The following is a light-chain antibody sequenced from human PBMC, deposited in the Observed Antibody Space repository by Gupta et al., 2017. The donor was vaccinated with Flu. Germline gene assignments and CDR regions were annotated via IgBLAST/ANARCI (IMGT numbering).Light chain of an antibody. CDR1: SSDVGTSNL. Sequence: QSALTQPVSVSGSLGQSITLSCTGTSSDVGTSNLVSWYQQYPSKAPKLIIYEGSKRPSGVAKCVSGSKSGNTASPTISGLQDEDEGYYYCISYANMNNLLLGGGTKLKVL. CDR3: ISYANMNNLL. CDR2: EGS. V-gene: IGLV2-23*01. J-gene: IGLJ2*01.